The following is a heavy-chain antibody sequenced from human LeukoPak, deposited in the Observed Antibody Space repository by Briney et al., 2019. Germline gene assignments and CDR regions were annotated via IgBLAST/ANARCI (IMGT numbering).Heavy chain of an antibody. Sequence: SGGSLRLSCAASGFTFSSYWMTWVRQAPGKGLEWVANIKQDGSDKYSVDSVKGRFTISRDNAKNSLYMQMNSLRAEDTAVYYCARVMSASVWRTYGSYYYYYYMDVWGKGTTVTVSS. D-gene: IGHD3-16*01. CDR3: ARVMSASVWRTYGSYYYYYYMDV. CDR2: IKQDGSDK. CDR1: GFTFSSYW. J-gene: IGHJ6*03. V-gene: IGHV3-7*01.